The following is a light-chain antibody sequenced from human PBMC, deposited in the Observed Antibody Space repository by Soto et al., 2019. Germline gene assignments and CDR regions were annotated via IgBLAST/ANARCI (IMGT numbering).Light chain of an antibody. Sequence: DIAMTQSPDSLAVSLGERATINCQSSQSVFHSSSNNNYLAWYQQKQGQPPKLLLYWASTRASGVPERFSGSGSGTDFTLTVTSVQAEDVPVYYCQQYHSSPITFGQGTRLEI. J-gene: IGKJ5*01. V-gene: IGKV4-1*01. CDR1: QSVFHSSSNNNY. CDR3: QQYHSSPIT. CDR2: WAS.